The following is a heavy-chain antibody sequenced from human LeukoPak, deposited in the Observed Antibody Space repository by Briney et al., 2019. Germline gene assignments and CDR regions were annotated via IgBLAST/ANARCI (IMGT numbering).Heavy chain of an antibody. J-gene: IGHJ3*02. CDR1: GYTFTGYY. CDR3: ARGEMITFGGVIVISTFDI. V-gene: IGHV1-2*02. Sequence: GASVKVSCKASGYTFTGYYMHWARQAPGQGLEWMGYINPTSGGTNYAQEFQGRVTMTRDTSISTAYMELSRLTSDDTAVYYCARGEMITFGGVIVISTFDIWGQGTMVTVSS. CDR2: INPTSGGT. D-gene: IGHD3-16*02.